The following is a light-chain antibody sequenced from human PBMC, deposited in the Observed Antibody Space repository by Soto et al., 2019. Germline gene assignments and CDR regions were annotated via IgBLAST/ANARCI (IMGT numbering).Light chain of an antibody. CDR3: LQHNSYPYT. CDR2: AAS. V-gene: IGKV1-17*01. CDR1: QGIGND. J-gene: IGKJ2*01. Sequence: DIQMTQSPSSLSASVGDRVTITCRASQGIGNDLGWYQQQPGKAPKRLIYAASSLQSGVPSRFSGSGSGTEFTLTISSLQPEDFATYYCLQHNSYPYTFGQGTKLEIK.